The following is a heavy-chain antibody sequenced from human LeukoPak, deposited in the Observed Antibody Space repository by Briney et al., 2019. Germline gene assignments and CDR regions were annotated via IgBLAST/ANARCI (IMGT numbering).Heavy chain of an antibody. CDR3: AREHWAAPDH. Sequence: GGSLRLSCAASGFTFGVYYMTWIRQAPGRGLEPLSFISPTGDIIKYVDSVKGQFTISRDNAKSSMYLEMNSLRAEDTAGYYCAREHWAAPDHWGQGTLVTVSP. J-gene: IGHJ4*02. CDR2: ISPTGDII. CDR1: GFTFGVYY. D-gene: IGHD3-16*01. V-gene: IGHV3-11*01.